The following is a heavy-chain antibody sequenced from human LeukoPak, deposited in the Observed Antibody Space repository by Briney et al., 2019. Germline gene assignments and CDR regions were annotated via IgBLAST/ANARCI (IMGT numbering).Heavy chain of an antibody. D-gene: IGHD1-26*01. Sequence: GASVKVSCTASGYTFTSYGIGWVRQAPGQGLGWMGWTSAYNGNTNYAQKLQGSVTMPTDTSTSTAYMELRSLRSDDTAVYYCARDWMTRCELLRGGAFDIWGQGTMVTVSS. V-gene: IGHV1-18*01. J-gene: IGHJ3*02. CDR1: GYTFTSYG. CDR3: ARDWMTRCELLRGGAFDI. CDR2: TSAYNGNT.